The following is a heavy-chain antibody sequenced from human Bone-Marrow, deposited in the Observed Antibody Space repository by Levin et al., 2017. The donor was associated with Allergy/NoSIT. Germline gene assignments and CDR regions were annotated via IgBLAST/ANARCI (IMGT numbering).Heavy chain of an antibody. Sequence: AASVKVSCKASGYTFTDYYIHWVRQAPGQGLEWMGWINPKSGATDYAQQFQGRVTMTIDTSITTVYMELNRLKSEDTAVYYCARDDDTVTVSRSDFDYWGQGTLVTVSS. D-gene: IGHD3-9*01. CDR2: INPKSGAT. CDR1: GYTFTDYY. CDR3: ARDDDTVTVSRSDFDY. J-gene: IGHJ4*02. V-gene: IGHV1-2*02.